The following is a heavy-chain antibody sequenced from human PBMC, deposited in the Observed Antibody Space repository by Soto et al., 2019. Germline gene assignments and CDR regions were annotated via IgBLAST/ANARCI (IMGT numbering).Heavy chain of an antibody. D-gene: IGHD3-10*01. CDR2: IYYGGST. Sequence: PSETLSLTCTVSGGSISPYYWSWIRQPPGKGLEWVGYIYYGGSTSYNPSLKSRITISLETSKSQISLRLSSVTAADTAVYYCGRQGFGPLHGLVDVWGQGTTVTVSS. J-gene: IGHJ6*02. CDR1: GGSISPYY. CDR3: GRQGFGPLHGLVDV. V-gene: IGHV4-59*08.